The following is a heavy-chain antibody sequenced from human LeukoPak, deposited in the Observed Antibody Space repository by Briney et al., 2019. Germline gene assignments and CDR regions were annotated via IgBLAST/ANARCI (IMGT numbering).Heavy chain of an antibody. J-gene: IGHJ4*02. Sequence: PSETLSLTSTVSGGSISSGGYYWSWIRQHPGKGLEWIGYIYYSGSTYYNPSLKSRVTISVDTSKNQFSLKLSSVTAADTAVYYCARVTGFDIVATIFDYWGQGTLVTVSS. CDR2: IYYSGST. D-gene: IGHD5-12*01. CDR3: ARVTGFDIVATIFDY. CDR1: GGSISSGGYY. V-gene: IGHV4-31*03.